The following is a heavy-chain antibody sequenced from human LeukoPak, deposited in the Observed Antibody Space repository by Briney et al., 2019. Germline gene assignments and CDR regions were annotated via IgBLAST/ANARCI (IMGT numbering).Heavy chain of an antibody. V-gene: IGHV3-30*02. J-gene: IGHJ4*02. CDR1: GFSFSNYG. CDR2: MQYDGSVE. Sequence: QTGGSLRLSCVASGFSFSNYGTHWVRQAPGKGLEWVTFMQYDGSVEFYADSVKGRFTISRYNSKNTVYLQMNSLRAEDTAVYYCAKDRLWFGELLVGAPLGYWGQGTLVTVSS. CDR3: AKDRLWFGELLVGAPLGY. D-gene: IGHD3-10*01.